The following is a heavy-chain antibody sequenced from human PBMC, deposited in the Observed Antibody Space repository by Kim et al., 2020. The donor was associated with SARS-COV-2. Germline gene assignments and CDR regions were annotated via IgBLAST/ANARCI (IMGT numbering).Heavy chain of an antibody. J-gene: IGHJ6*02. Sequence: KFQGRVTITRDTSASTAYMELSSLRSEDTAVYYCARRHLPNYYYYGMDVWGQGTTVTVSS. V-gene: IGHV1-3*01. CDR3: ARRHLPNYYYYGMDV. D-gene: IGHD6-25*01.